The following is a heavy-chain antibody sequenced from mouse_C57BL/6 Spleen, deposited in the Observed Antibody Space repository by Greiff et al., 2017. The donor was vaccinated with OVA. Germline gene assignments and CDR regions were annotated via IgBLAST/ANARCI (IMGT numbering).Heavy chain of an antibody. Sequence: EVQVVESGGGLVKPGGSLKLSCAASGFTFSSYAMSWVRQTPEKRLEWVATISDGGSYTYYPDNVKGRFTISRDNAKNNLYLQMSHLKSEDTAMYYCARSITTDVGYFDVWGTGTTVTVSS. CDR3: ARSITTDVGYFDV. D-gene: IGHD1-1*01. CDR1: GFTFSSYA. CDR2: ISDGGSYT. J-gene: IGHJ1*03. V-gene: IGHV5-4*01.